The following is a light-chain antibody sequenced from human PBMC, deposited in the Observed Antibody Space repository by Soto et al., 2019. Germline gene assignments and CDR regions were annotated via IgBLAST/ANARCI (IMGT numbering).Light chain of an antibody. V-gene: IGKV3-15*01. CDR2: GAS. J-gene: IGKJ1*01. CDR1: QSVSSN. CDR3: QQYFEWPPMT. Sequence: EIVLTQSPVTLSLSPGARATLSCRASQSVSSNFLAWYQQKPGQAPRLLIYGASTRAAGISDRFRGSGSGTEFTLTISSLRSEDSAIYYCQQYFEWPPMTFGQGTTVEI.